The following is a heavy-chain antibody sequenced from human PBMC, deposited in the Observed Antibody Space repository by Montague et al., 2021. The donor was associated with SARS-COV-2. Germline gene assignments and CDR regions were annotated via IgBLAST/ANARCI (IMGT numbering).Heavy chain of an antibody. Sequence: SLRLSCAASGFTFSDYYMSWIRQAPGKGLEWVSYISGSGSYTDYADSVKGRFTISRDNARKSLYLEMNSLRAEDTAVYYCARLVGVECNRRDYFNYWGQGTLVTVAS. J-gene: IGHJ4*02. CDR2: ISGSGSYT. CDR1: GFTFSDYY. D-gene: IGHD1-14*01. V-gene: IGHV3-11*03. CDR3: ARLVGVECNRRDYFNY.